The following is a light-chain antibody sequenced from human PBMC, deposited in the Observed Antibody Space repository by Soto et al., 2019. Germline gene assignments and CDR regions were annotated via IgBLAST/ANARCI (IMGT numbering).Light chain of an antibody. CDR1: QSVHSGY. V-gene: IGKV3-20*01. Sequence: EIVLTQSPGTLSLSPVERATLSCRTSQSVHSGYLAWYQQKPGQAPRLLIYGASSRATGVPDRFSGSGSGTDFTLTISRLEPEDFAVYYCQQHGTTFGQGTKV. J-gene: IGKJ1*01. CDR3: QQHGTT. CDR2: GAS.